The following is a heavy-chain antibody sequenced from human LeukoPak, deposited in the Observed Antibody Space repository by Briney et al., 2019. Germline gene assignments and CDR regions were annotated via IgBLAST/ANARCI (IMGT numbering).Heavy chain of an antibody. CDR3: ARVLSSGSGSYYMGG. D-gene: IGHD3-10*01. J-gene: IGHJ4*02. CDR1: GGSISSSRYY. Sequence: PSETLSLTCTISGGSISSSRYYWGWIRQPPGKGLEWIGSIYYSGSTYYNPSLKSRVTISVDTSKNQFSLKLSSVTAADTAVYYCARVLSSGSGSYYMGGWGQGTLVTVSS. CDR2: IYYSGST. V-gene: IGHV4-39*07.